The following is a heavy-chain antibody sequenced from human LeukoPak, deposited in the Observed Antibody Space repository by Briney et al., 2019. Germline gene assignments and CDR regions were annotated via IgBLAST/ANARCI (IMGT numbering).Heavy chain of an antibody. CDR1: GGSISSSSYY. CDR2: IYYSGRT. Sequence: SETLSLTCTVSGGSISSSSYYWGWIRQPPGKGLEWIGSIYYSGRTYYNPSLKSRVTISVDTSKHQFSLKLSSVTAADTAVYYRARTGSSGSYPIYWGQGTLVTVSS. V-gene: IGHV4-39*01. CDR3: ARTGSSGSYPIY. D-gene: IGHD1-26*01. J-gene: IGHJ4*02.